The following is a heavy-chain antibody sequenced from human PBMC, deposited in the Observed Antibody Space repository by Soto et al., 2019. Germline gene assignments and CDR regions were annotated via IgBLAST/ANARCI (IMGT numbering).Heavy chain of an antibody. Sequence: QVQLVQSGAEVKKPGSSVKVSCKASGGTFSSYTISWVRQAPGQGLEWMGRIIPILGIANYAQKFQGRVTITADKSTSTAYMELSSLRSEDPAVYYCQVVTAAMGRGFDYWGQGTLVTVSS. CDR3: QVVTAAMGRGFDY. CDR1: GGTFSSYT. D-gene: IGHD5-18*01. CDR2: IIPILGIA. J-gene: IGHJ4*02. V-gene: IGHV1-69*02.